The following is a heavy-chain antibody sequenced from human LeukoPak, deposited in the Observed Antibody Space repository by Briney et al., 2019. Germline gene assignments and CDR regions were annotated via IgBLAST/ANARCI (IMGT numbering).Heavy chain of an antibody. CDR2: IKQDGSEK. CDR3: ARAGPFYGGNSGSYYFDY. Sequence: PGGSLRLSCAASGFTFSSYWMSWVHQTPGKGLEWVANIKQDGSEKYYVDSVKGRFTISRDNAKNSLYLQMNSLRAEDTAVYYCARAGPFYGGNSGSYYFDYWGQGTLVTVSS. CDR1: GFTFSSYW. V-gene: IGHV3-7*01. J-gene: IGHJ4*02. D-gene: IGHD4-23*01.